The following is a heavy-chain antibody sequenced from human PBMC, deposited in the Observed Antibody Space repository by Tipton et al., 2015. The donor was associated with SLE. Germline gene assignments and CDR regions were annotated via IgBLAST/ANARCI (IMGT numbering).Heavy chain of an antibody. D-gene: IGHD3-10*01. CDR2: ITNNGNT. J-gene: IGHJ5*02. V-gene: IGHV4-39*07. CDR3: ARRISMAHGVSPGNWLDP. CDR1: GGSISGSNYY. Sequence: TLSLTCTVSGGSISGSNYYWDWIRQPPGKGPEWIGRITNNGNTYYIPSLQSRVSISMDRSKNQISLRLHSVAAADTAIYYCARRISMAHGVSPGNWLDPWGQGTLVIVSS.